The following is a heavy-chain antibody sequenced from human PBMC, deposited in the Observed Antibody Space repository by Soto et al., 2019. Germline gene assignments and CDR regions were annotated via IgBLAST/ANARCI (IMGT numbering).Heavy chain of an antibody. CDR3: ARSRGYQLLWQFQH. CDR2: ISGSGGST. Sequence: EVQLLESGGGLVQPGGSLRLSCAASGFTFISYAMSWVRQAPGKGLEWVSAISGSGGSTYYADSVKGRFTISRDNSKNTQYLQMNSLRAEDTAVYYCARSRGYQLLWQFQHWGKGTLVTVSS. V-gene: IGHV3-23*01. J-gene: IGHJ1*01. D-gene: IGHD2-2*01. CDR1: GFTFISYA.